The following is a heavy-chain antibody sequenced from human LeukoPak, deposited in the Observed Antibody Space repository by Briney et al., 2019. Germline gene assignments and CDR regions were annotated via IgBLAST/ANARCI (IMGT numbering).Heavy chain of an antibody. V-gene: IGHV4-39*07. Sequence: SETLSLTCSVAGGSISGTSYCWGWIRQPPGKGPEWIGSHYHTGRIYHNPSLNRRVTISVDTSQNQFSLKLSSVTDADTAVYYRARDGSDNWGLLDNWGRGTLVTVSS. CDR3: ARDGSDNWGLLDN. J-gene: IGHJ4*02. CDR2: HYHTGRI. D-gene: IGHD1-1*01. CDR1: GGSISGTSYC.